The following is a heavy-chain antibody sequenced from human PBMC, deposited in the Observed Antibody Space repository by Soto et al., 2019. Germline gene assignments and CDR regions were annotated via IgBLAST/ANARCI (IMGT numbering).Heavy chain of an antibody. J-gene: IGHJ4*02. CDR3: ASSSVRVFDY. Sequence: QVQLVQSWAEVKKPGASVKVSCQASGYTFTSYYMHWVRQAPGQGLEWMGIINPSGGGTSYAQKCQGRVTMTRDTSTRTVYMELSSLRSEDTGVDYCASSSVRVFDYWGQGTLVTVSS. D-gene: IGHD2-2*01. V-gene: IGHV1-46*03. CDR2: INPSGGGT. CDR1: GYTFTSYY.